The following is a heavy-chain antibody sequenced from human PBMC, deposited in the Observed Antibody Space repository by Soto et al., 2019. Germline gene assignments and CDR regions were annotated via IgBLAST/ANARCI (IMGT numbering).Heavy chain of an antibody. CDR2: INPSGGST. Sequence: ASVKVSCKASGYTFTSYYMHWVRQAPGQGLEWMGIINPSGGSTSYAQKFQGRVTMTRDTSTSTVYMELSSLRSEDTAVYYCARVKTVTTRYYYYGMDVWGQGTTVTVSS. D-gene: IGHD4-17*01. CDR1: GYTFTSYY. J-gene: IGHJ6*02. V-gene: IGHV1-46*01. CDR3: ARVKTVTTRYYYYGMDV.